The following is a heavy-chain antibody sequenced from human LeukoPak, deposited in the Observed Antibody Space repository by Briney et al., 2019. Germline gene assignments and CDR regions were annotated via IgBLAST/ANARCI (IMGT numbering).Heavy chain of an antibody. V-gene: IGHV4-59*01. CDR2: IYYSGST. Sequence: PSETLSLTCTVSGGSISSYYWSWIRQPPGKGLEWIGYIYYSGSTNYNPSLKSRVTISVDTSKNQFSLKLSSVTAADTAVYYCARDPRRPYCGGDACFNWYFDLWGRGTLVTVSS. J-gene: IGHJ2*01. D-gene: IGHD2-21*02. CDR3: ARDPRRPYCGGDACFNWYFDL. CDR1: GGSISSYY.